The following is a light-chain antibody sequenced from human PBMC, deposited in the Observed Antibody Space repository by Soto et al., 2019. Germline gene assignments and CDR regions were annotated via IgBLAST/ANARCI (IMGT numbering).Light chain of an antibody. Sequence: DIQMAQSPSSLSAFVVARVTITCLVSQSISSYLIWYQQKPGKAPKLLIYAASTLQSGVPSRFSGSGSGTDFTLTISCLQSEDFATYYCQQYNSYPHTFGQGTKVDIK. CDR2: AAS. J-gene: IGKJ1*01. V-gene: IGKV1-9*01. CDR3: QQYNSYPHT. CDR1: QSISSY.